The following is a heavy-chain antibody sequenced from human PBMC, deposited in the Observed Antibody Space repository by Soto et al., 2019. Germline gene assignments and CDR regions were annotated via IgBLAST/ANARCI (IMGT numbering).Heavy chain of an antibody. Sequence: SETLSLTCTVSGGSISSGGYYWSWIRQHPGKGLEWIGYIYYSGSTYYNPSLKSRVTISVDTSRNQFSLKLSSVTAADTAVYYCARDTDSGWFDYWGQGTLVTVSS. CDR3: ARDTDSGWFDY. CDR1: GGSISSGGYY. D-gene: IGHD6-19*01. V-gene: IGHV4-31*03. J-gene: IGHJ5*01. CDR2: IYYSGST.